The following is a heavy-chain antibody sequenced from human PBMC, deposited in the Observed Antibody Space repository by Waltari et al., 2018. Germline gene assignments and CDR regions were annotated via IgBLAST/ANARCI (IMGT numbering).Heavy chain of an antibody. CDR3: ARQSIAVARSDY. D-gene: IGHD6-19*01. Sequence: QVQLQESGPGLVKPSETLSLTCAVSGYSISSGYYWGWLRQPPGKGLEWIGSLYHSGGTYYNQSLKRRGTIAVEESKNQLAVKVSAVTAADAAVYYGARQSIAVARSDYWGQGTLVTVSS. CDR2: LYHSGGT. V-gene: IGHV4-38-2*01. J-gene: IGHJ4*02. CDR1: GYSISSGYY.